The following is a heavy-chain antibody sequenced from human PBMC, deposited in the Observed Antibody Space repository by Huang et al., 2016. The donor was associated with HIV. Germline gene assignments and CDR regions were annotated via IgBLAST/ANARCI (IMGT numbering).Heavy chain of an antibody. CDR2: INHSGRT. CDR1: GGSFRNYF. CDR3: ARVEINTLTGYFSSFDN. V-gene: IGHV4-34*01. J-gene: IGHJ4*02. D-gene: IGHD3-9*01. Sequence: QVHLQQWGAGLLKPSEALSLTCAVFGGSFRNYFWSWIRQPPGKGLEWIGEINHSGRTSYSPALKGRVTISVDTSKNQFSLKLSSVTAADTAVYYCARVEINTLTGYFSSFDNWGQGTLVTVSS.